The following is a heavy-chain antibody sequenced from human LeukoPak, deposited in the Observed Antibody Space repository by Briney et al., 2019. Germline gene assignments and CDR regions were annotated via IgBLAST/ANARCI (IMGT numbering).Heavy chain of an antibody. V-gene: IGHV1-8*03. CDR1: GYTFTGYY. Sequence: ASVKVSCKTSGYTFTGYYIQWVRQATGQGLEWMGWMNPNRDNTGYAQKFQGRVTITRNTSISTAYMELSSLRSEDTAVYYCARGQAGYCSGGSCKHPVYYFDWWGQGTLVTVSS. CDR3: ARGQAGYCSGGSCKHPVYYFDW. CDR2: MNPNRDNT. J-gene: IGHJ4*02. D-gene: IGHD2-15*01.